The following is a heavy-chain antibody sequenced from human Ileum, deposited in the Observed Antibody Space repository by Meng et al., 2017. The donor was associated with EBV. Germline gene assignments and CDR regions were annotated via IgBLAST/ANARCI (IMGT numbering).Heavy chain of an antibody. Sequence: QVRLQESGPGPVKPSGTLSLTCAVSGDSISSNNWWSWVRQPPGKGLEWIGEIYHSGSTNYNPSFKSRVTMSVDKSKNQISLNLSSVTAADTAVYYCASGRDYAWHSWGRGTLVTVSS. CDR2: IYHSGST. V-gene: IGHV4-4*02. CDR1: GDSISSNNW. J-gene: IGHJ4*02. CDR3: ASGRDYAWHS. D-gene: IGHD4-17*01.